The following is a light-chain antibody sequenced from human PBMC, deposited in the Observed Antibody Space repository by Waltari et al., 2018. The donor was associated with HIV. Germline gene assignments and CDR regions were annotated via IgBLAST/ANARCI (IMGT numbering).Light chain of an antibody. Sequence: EIVMTQSPATLSVSPGERATLSCRASQSVGSNLAWYQQKPGQAPRLVSYDASIRATCIPARFTGSGSGTEFTLNISSLQSEDFAVYYCQQYNNWPPKFTFGGGTKVEFK. CDR1: QSVGSN. J-gene: IGKJ4*01. CDR3: QQYNNWPPKFT. CDR2: DAS. V-gene: IGKV3D-15*01.